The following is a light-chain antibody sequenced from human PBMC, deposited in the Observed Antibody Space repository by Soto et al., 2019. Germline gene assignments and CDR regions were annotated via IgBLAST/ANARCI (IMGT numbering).Light chain of an antibody. J-gene: IGKJ2*01. CDR2: DVS. Sequence: DIQMTQSPSTLSGSVGDRVTITCRASQTVERWMAWYQQKPGKAPKLLISDVSTLERGVPSRFSGSGSATEFTLTISGLQPDDFATYYCQQYKDYVYTFGQGTKVDI. V-gene: IGKV1-5*01. CDR3: QQYKDYVYT. CDR1: QTVERW.